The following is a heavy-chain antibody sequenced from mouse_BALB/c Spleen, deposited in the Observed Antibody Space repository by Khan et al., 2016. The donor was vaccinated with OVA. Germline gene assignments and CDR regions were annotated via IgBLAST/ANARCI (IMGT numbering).Heavy chain of an antibody. Sequence: VQLQQSGAELARPGASVKMSCKTSGYTFTSYTIHWVKQRPGQGLEWIGYINPSSGYTNYNQKFKDKATLTADKSSSTASMHLSSLTSADSAVYYCAIEGAYYRNDGWCAYWGQWTLVTVSA. J-gene: IGHJ3*01. V-gene: IGHV1-4*01. CDR1: GYTFTSYT. CDR3: AIEGAYYRNDGWCAY. CDR2: INPSSGYT. D-gene: IGHD2-14*01.